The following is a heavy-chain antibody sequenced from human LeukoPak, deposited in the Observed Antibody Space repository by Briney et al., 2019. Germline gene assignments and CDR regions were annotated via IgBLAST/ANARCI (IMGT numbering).Heavy chain of an antibody. V-gene: IGHV3-23*01. J-gene: IGHJ4*02. D-gene: IGHD6-13*01. CDR1: GFTFSSYA. Sequence: PGGSLRLSCAASGFTFSSYAMSWVRQAPGKGLEWVSSISYNGGSTYYADSVKGRFTISRDNSKNTLYLQMNSLRAEDTAVYYCAKDRGAAAGILDYWGQGTLVTVSS. CDR2: ISYNGGST. CDR3: AKDRGAAAGILDY.